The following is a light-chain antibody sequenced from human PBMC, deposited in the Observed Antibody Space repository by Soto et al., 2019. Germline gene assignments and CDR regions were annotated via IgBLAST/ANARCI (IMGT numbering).Light chain of an antibody. CDR1: QSVSSTY. CDR2: GAS. J-gene: IGKJ4*01. CDR3: QHYGSLVLT. V-gene: IGKV3-20*01. Sequence: EIVLTQSPGTLSLSPGERATLSCRASQSVSSTYLAWYQQKPGQAPRLRIYGASSRPTGIPDRFSGSGSGTDFTLTISRLEPEDFAVYYCQHYGSLVLTFGGGTKVVIK.